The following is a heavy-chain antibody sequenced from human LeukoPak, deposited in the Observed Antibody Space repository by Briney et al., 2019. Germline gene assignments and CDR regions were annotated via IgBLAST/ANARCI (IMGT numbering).Heavy chain of an antibody. V-gene: IGHV4-59*01. CDR1: GGSISSYY. CDR3: ARGALFGYYYYYMDV. J-gene: IGHJ6*03. Sequence: SETLSLTCTVSGGSISSYYWSWLRQPPGKGREWIGYIYYRGSTNYNPSLKSRVTISVDTSKNQFSLKLSSVTAADTAVYYCARGALFGYYYYYMDVWGKGTTVTVSS. D-gene: IGHD3-3*01. CDR2: IYYRGST.